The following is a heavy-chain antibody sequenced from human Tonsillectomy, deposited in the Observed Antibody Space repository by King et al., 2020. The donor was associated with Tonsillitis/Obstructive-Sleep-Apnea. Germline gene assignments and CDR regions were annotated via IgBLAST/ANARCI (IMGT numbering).Heavy chain of an antibody. V-gene: IGHV3-30*18. CDR1: GFTFSSYG. CDR3: SKDTYYLDSSGYYVFDY. J-gene: IGHJ4*02. CDR2: ISFDGNNK. D-gene: IGHD3-22*01. Sequence: VQLVESGGGVVQPGRSLRLSCAASGFTFSSYGIHLVRQAPGKGLEWVAVISFDGNNKNYADSVKGRFTISSDNSKNTLYLQMDSLRAEDTAVYYWSKDTYYLDSSGYYVFDYWGQGTLVTVSS.